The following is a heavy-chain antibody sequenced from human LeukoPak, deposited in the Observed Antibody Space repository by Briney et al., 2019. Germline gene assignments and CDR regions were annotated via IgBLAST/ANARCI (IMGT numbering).Heavy chain of an antibody. Sequence: AASVKVSCKASGYTFTSYDINWVRQATGQGLEWMGWMNPNSGNTGYAQKFQGRVTMTRNTSISTAYMELSSLRSEDTAVYYCARGTYYYGSGSSNWFDPWGQGTLVTVSS. D-gene: IGHD3-10*01. CDR1: GYTFTSYD. CDR3: ARGTYYYGSGSSNWFDP. V-gene: IGHV1-8*01. CDR2: MNPNSGNT. J-gene: IGHJ5*02.